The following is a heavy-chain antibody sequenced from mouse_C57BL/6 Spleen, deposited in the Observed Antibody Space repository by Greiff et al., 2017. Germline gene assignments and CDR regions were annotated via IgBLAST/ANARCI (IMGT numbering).Heavy chain of an antibody. Sequence: VQLKESGPELVKPGASVKIPCKASGYTFTDYNMDWVKQSHGKSLEWIGDINPNNGGTIYNQKFKGKATLTVDKSSSTAYMAHRSLTSEDTAVSYCAMMIYDYGYYFDYWGQGTTRTVSS. CDR1: GYTFTDYN. D-gene: IGHD2-4*01. CDR2: INPNNGGT. J-gene: IGHJ2*01. V-gene: IGHV1-18*01. CDR3: AMMIYDYGYYFDY.